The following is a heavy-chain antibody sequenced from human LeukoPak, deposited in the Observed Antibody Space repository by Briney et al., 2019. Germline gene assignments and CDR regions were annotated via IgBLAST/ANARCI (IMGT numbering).Heavy chain of an antibody. CDR3: AKDEGGRRFGEPNYFDY. J-gene: IGHJ4*02. D-gene: IGHD3-10*01. V-gene: IGHV3-9*01. CDR2: ISWNSGSI. CDR1: GFTFDDYV. Sequence: GGSLRLSCAASGFTFDDYVMHWVRQAPGKGLEWVSGISWNSGSIGYADSVKGRFTISRDNAKNSLYLQMNSLRAEDTALYYCAKDEGGRRFGEPNYFDYWGQGTLVTVSS.